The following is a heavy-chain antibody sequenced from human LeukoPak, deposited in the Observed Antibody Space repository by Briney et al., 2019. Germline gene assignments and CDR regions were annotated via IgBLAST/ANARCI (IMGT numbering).Heavy chain of an antibody. D-gene: IGHD1-1*01. Sequence: AGGSLRLSCVASGFIFSNAWMSWVRQAPGKGMEWVGRIKSKTEGGTTDYAAPVKGRFTISRDDSKNTLYLQMNSLKTEDTAVYYCTTDLRREEPPSDYWGQGTLVIVSS. V-gene: IGHV3-15*01. CDR1: GFIFSNAW. CDR2: IKSKTEGGTT. J-gene: IGHJ4*02. CDR3: TTDLRREEPPSDY.